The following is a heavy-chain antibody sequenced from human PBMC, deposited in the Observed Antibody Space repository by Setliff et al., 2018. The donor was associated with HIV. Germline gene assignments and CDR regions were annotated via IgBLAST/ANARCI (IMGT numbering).Heavy chain of an antibody. CDR2: IFYTGYA. Sequence: ETLSLTCIVSGDSISRSGSHYWGWIRQPPGKGLEWIGHIFYTGYAIYSPSLKSRVTMSADTSKNEFSLNVRSVIAADTAVYYCARLAATYGNHRFDYWGQGVLVTVSS. D-gene: IGHD1-1*01. CDR1: GDSISRSGSHY. V-gene: IGHV4-39*01. CDR3: ARLAATYGNHRFDY. J-gene: IGHJ4*02.